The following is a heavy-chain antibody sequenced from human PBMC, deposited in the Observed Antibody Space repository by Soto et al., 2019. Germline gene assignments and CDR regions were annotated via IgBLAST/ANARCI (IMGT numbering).Heavy chain of an antibody. Sequence: ASVKVSCKASGYTFTSYYMRWVRQAPGQGLEWMGIINPSGGSTSYAQKFQGRVTMTRDTSTSTVYMELSSLRSEDTAVYYCARDLGHIVVVTAIQGSSGYFDYWGQGTLVTVSS. CDR2: INPSGGST. J-gene: IGHJ4*02. V-gene: IGHV1-46*01. CDR1: GYTFTSYY. D-gene: IGHD2-21*02. CDR3: ARDLGHIVVVTAIQGSSGYFDY.